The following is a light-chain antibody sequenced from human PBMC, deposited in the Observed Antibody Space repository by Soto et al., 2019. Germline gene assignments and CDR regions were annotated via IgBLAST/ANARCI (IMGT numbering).Light chain of an antibody. J-gene: IGKJ2*01. Sequence: DIRMTQSPSSLSASVGDRVNITCRASKSISTYFNWYQHKPGTAPNLLIYGAYRLQSGVPSRFTGSGSRTDFTLTISNLQLEDSATYFCQQSNSSPYTFGQGTRLEIK. CDR3: QQSNSSPYT. CDR1: KSISTY. CDR2: GAY. V-gene: IGKV1-39*01.